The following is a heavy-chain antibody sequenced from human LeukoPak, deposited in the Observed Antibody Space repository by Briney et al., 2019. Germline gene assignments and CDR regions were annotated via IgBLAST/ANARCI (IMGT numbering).Heavy chain of an antibody. D-gene: IGHD3-22*01. Sequence: PSETLSLTCAVYGGSFSGYYWSWIRQPPGKGLEWIGEINHSGSTNYNPSLKSRVTISVDTSKNQFSLELSSVTAADTAVYYCASSYDSSTFDYWGQGTLVTVSS. J-gene: IGHJ4*02. CDR3: ASSYDSSTFDY. CDR1: GGSFSGYY. CDR2: INHSGST. V-gene: IGHV4-34*01.